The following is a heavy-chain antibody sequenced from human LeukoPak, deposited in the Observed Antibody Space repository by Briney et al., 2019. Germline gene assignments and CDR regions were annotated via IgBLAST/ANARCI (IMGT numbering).Heavy chain of an antibody. CDR2: VYYGRSP. CDR1: GDSISRSTYD. CDR3: ARSSGTGTFSY. J-gene: IGHJ4*02. D-gene: IGHD6-25*01. V-gene: IGHV4-39*02. Sequence: SETLSPTCTVPGDSISRSTYDWAWIRQPPGKGLECIGSVYYGRSPYFNPSLESRPTIPGDTSKNPFSLKMSSVTAADTAVYYCARSSGTGTFSYWGQGTLVTVSS.